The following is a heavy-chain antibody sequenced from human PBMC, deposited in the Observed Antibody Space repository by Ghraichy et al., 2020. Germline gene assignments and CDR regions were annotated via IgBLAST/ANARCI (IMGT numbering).Heavy chain of an antibody. CDR2: LYSGGTN. D-gene: IGHD6-25*01. CDR1: GVKIGSSY. J-gene: IGHJ4*02. CDR3: AGGLGFSSGWIY. Sequence: GGSLRLSCAASGVKIGSSYMSWVRRAPGKGLEWVSSLYSGGTNYDADSVRGRFTISRDNSKNTLYLQMDSLTVEDTAVYYCAGGLGFSSGWIYWGQGALVTVSS. V-gene: IGHV3-53*01.